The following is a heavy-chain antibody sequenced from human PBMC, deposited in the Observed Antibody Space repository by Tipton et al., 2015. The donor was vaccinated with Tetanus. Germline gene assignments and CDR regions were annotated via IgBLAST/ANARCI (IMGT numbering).Heavy chain of an antibody. D-gene: IGHD3-10*01. CDR1: GGSISDKKYY. CDR2: IYFQGDT. V-gene: IGHV4-39*02. Sequence: TLSPTCTVSGGSISDKKYYWGWIRQPPGKGLEWIASIYFQGDTYYSPSLKSRVTIAVDTSQNLFSLRLTSVTAADTAVYYCARHLYGYWFDPWGQGALVTVSS. J-gene: IGHJ5*02. CDR3: ARHLYGYWFDP.